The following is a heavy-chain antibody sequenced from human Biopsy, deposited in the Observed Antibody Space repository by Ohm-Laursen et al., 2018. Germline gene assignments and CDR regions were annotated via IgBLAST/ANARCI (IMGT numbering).Heavy chain of an antibody. D-gene: IGHD6-19*01. V-gene: IGHV4-59*08. CDR1: GGSISGSS. J-gene: IGHJ3*02. CDR3: AKHGSGWTGDDAFHI. Sequence: SETLSLTCTVSGGSISGSSWSWIRQAPGKGLEWIGYISYSRDTNYNPSLKSRITISVDTSKNQFSLKLTSVTAADTAVYYCAKHGSGWTGDDAFHIWGQGTTVTVSS. CDR2: ISYSRDT.